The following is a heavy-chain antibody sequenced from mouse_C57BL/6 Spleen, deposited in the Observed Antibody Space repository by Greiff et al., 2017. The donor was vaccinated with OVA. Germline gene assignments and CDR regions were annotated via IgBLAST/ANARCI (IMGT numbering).Heavy chain of an antibody. V-gene: IGHV1-53*01. CDR2: INPSNGGT. CDR3: ARTYGSSWYFDV. D-gene: IGHD1-1*01. CDR1: GYTFTSYW. Sequence: QVHVKQPGTDLVKPGASVKLSCKASGYTFTSYWMHWVKQRPGQGLEWIGNINPSNGGTNYNEKFKSKATLTVDKSSSTAYMQLSSLTSEDSAVYYCARTYGSSWYFDVWGTGTTVTVSS. J-gene: IGHJ1*03.